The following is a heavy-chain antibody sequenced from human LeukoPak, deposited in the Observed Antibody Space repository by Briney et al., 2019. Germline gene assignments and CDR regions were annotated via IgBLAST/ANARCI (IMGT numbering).Heavy chain of an antibody. V-gene: IGHV4-34*01. CDR1: GGSFSDYF. CDR2: FTRIGTI. CDR3: AGIYGDYLDFDY. D-gene: IGHD4-17*01. J-gene: IGHJ4*02. Sequence: SETLSLTCAVYGGSFSDYFWSWIRQPPGKGLEWIGEFTRIGTINYNPSLKSRITISVDTSKNQFSLKLSSVTAADTAVYYCAGIYGDYLDFDYWGQGTLVTVSS.